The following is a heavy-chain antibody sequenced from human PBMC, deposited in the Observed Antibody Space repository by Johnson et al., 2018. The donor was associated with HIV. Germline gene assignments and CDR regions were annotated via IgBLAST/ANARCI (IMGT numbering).Heavy chain of an antibody. CDR2: IYSGGST. D-gene: IGHD2-15*01. J-gene: IGHJ3*02. CDR1: GFTVSSNY. V-gene: IGHV3-53*01. CDR3: TSPRGGLVARDAFDI. Sequence: VQLVESGGGVVQPGGSLRLSCAASGFTVSSNYMSWVRQAPGKGLEWVSVIYSGGSTYYADSVKGRFTISRDNAKNSLYLQMNSLKTEDTAVYYCTSPRGGLVARDAFDIWGQGTMVTVSS.